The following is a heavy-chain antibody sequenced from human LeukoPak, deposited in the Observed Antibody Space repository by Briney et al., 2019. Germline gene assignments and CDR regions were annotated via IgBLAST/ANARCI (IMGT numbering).Heavy chain of an antibody. Sequence: GGSPRLSCAASGFTFSNAWMSWVRQAPGKGLEWVGRIKSKTDGGTTDYAAPVKGRFTISRDDSKNTLYLQMNSLKTEDTAVYYCTTDSGYPHLVDYWGQGTLVTVSS. CDR3: TTDSGYPHLVDY. D-gene: IGHD5-12*01. J-gene: IGHJ4*02. V-gene: IGHV3-15*01. CDR1: GFTFSNAW. CDR2: IKSKTDGGTT.